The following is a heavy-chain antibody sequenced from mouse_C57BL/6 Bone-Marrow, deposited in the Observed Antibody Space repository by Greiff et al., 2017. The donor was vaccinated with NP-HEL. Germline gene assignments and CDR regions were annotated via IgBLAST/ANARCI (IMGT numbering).Heavy chain of an antibody. V-gene: IGHV5-15*01. D-gene: IGHD2-5*01. J-gene: IGHJ3*01. CDR3: ARARYSTPFAY. Sequence: EVQVVESGGGLVQPGASLKLSCAASGFTFSDYGMAWVRQAPRKGPEWVAFISHLAHSIYYADTVTGRFTISRENAKNTLYLEMSSLRSEDTAVYYCARARYSTPFAYWGQGTLVTVSA. CDR2: ISHLAHSI. CDR1: GFTFSDYG.